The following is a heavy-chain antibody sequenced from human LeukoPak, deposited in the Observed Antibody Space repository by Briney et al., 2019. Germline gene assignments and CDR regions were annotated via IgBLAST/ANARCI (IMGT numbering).Heavy chain of an antibody. CDR1: GFTFSSYA. CDR3: ARGAWIQLPYGVFDI. Sequence: GGSLRLSCAASGFTFSSYAMHWVRQAPGKGLEWVAVISYDGSNKYYADSVKGRFTISRDNSKNTLYLQMNSLRAEDTAVYYCARGAWIQLPYGVFDIWGKGKMVTFFS. J-gene: IGHJ3*02. D-gene: IGHD5-18*01. CDR2: ISYDGSNK. V-gene: IGHV3-30*04.